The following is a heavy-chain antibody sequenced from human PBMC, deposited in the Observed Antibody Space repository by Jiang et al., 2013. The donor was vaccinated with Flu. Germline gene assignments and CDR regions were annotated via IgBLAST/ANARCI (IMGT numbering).Heavy chain of an antibody. J-gene: IGHJ4*02. CDR3: ARDLENYDYVWGSYFPKHMNDY. D-gene: IGHD3-16*01. V-gene: IGHV7-4-1*02. CDR2: INTNTGNP. Sequence: SGSELKKPGASVKVSCKASGYTFTSYAMNWVRQAPGQGLEWMGWINTNTGNPTYAQGFTGRFVFSLDTSVSTAYLQISSLKAEDTAVYYCARDLENYDYVWGSYFPKHMNDYWGQGTLVTVSS. CDR1: GYTFTSYA.